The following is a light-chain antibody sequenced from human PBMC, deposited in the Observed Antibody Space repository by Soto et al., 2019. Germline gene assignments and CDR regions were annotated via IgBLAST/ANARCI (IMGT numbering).Light chain of an antibody. CDR3: QQYGYLVT. J-gene: IGKJ4*01. V-gene: IGKV3-20*01. CDR1: QSFSSTY. Sequence: EIVLTQSPGTLSLSPGERATLSCRASQSFSSTYLAWYQQKPGRAHRLLIYGASSRATGIPDRFSGSGSGTDFTLTISRLEPEDFAMYYCQQYGYLVTFGGGTKVDIK. CDR2: GAS.